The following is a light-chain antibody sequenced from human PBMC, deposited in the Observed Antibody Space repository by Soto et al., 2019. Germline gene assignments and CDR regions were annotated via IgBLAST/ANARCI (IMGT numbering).Light chain of an antibody. V-gene: IGLV2-14*01. Sequence: QSVLTQPASVSGSPGQSITISCTGTSSDIGGYKYVSWYQQHPGKATKLMIYEVSNRPSGVSNRFSGSKSGNTASLTISGLQAEDEGDYYCTSYTSSSTDYVFGTGTKLTVL. CDR1: SSDIGGYKY. J-gene: IGLJ1*01. CDR3: TSYTSSSTDYV. CDR2: EVS.